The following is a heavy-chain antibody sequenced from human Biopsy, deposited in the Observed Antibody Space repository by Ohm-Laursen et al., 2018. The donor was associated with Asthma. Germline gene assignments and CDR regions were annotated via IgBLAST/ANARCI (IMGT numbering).Heavy chain of an antibody. CDR1: GFTFRRYA. CDR2: GGSYYDGGLK. CDR3: ARDVMEWYLPAFDF. D-gene: IGHD3-3*01. J-gene: IGHJ4*01. Sequence: SLRLSCAASGFTFRRYAMHWVRQAPGKGLEWVAVGGSYYDGGLKYYADSVNGRFTVSRDDSKNALYLQMNSPRPDDTAVYYCARDVMEWYLPAFDFWGQGTLVTVSS. V-gene: IGHV3-30-3*01.